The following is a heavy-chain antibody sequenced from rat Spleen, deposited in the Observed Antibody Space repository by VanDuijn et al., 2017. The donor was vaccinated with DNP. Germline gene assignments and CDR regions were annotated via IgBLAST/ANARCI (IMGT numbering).Heavy chain of an antibody. D-gene: IGHD3-1*01. Sequence: VQLKESGPGLVQPSQTLSLTCTVAGFSLTSYNVHWVRQLPGKGLEWVATISTSGTRTYYPDSVKGRFTISRDNAKSSLYLQMNSLKSEDAATYYCTRLRAPWGYFDYWGQGVMVTVSS. CDR3: TRLRAPWGYFDY. J-gene: IGHJ2*01. V-gene: IGHV5-46*01. CDR2: ISTSGTRT. CDR1: GFSLTSYN.